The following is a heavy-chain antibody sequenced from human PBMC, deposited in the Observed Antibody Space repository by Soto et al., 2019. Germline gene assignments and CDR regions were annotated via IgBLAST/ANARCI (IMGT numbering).Heavy chain of an antibody. CDR2: IPSGGST. J-gene: IGHJ6*03. CDR1: GFTVSRNY. Sequence: EVQLVESGGGLVQPGGSLRLSCAASGFTVSRNYIRWVRQVPGKGLEWVSLIPSGGSTYYAGSVKGRFTISRDNSKNTLFLPMNSWRAEDTTVYYCARDEVHCSGGRCYGVPMEGWGKGTTVTVSS. CDR3: ARDEVHCSGGRCYGVPMEG. D-gene: IGHD2-15*01. V-gene: IGHV3-66*01.